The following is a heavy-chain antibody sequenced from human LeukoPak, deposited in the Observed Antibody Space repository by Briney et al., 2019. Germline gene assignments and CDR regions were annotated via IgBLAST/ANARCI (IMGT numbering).Heavy chain of an antibody. D-gene: IGHD1-26*01. J-gene: IGHJ4*02. CDR1: GFTFISYA. Sequence: GTSLRLSCAASGFTFISYAIHWVRQAPGKGLEWVAVISFHGTDSFYADSVKGRFSISRGNTQNSLSLQMSSLKAEDTAVYYCVREAAATLFDYWGQGTLVTVSS. CDR3: VREAAATLFDY. V-gene: IGHV3-30*04. CDR2: ISFHGTDS.